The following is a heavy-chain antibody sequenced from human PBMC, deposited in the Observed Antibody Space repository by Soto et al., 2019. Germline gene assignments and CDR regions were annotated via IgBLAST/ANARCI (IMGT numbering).Heavy chain of an antibody. V-gene: IGHV4-59*08. Sequence: PSETLSLTCTVSGGSISSYYWSWIRQPPGKGLEWIGYIYYSGSTNYNPSLKSRVTISVDTSKNQFSLKLSSVTAADTAVYYCARLGSGYDYYWGQGTLVTVSS. D-gene: IGHD5-12*01. CDR2: IYYSGST. CDR3: ARLGSGYDYY. J-gene: IGHJ4*02. CDR1: GGSISSYY.